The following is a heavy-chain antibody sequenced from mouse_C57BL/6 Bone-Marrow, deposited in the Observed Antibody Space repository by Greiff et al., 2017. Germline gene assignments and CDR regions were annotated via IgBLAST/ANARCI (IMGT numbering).Heavy chain of an antibody. CDR1: GYTFTSYW. V-gene: IGHV1-53*01. J-gene: IGHJ4*01. CDR2: INPSNGGT. Sequence: VKLQQPGTELVKPGASVKLSCKASGYTFTSYWMHWVKQRPGQGLEWIGNINPSNGGTNYNEKFKSKATLTVDKSSSTAYMQLSSLTSEDSAVYFCARERVDYYAMDYWGQGTSVTVSS. CDR3: ARERVDYYAMDY.